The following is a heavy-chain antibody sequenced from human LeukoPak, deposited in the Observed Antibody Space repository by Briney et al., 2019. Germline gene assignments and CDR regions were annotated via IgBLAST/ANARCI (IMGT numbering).Heavy chain of an antibody. Sequence: GGSLRLSCAASGFTFSSYAMSWVRQAPGKGLEWVSVIYSGGSTYYADSVKGRFTISRDNSKNTLYLQMNSLRAEDTAVYYCARDFEMGIDYWGQGTLVTVSS. CDR3: ARDFEMGIDY. CDR1: GFTFSSYA. V-gene: IGHV3-66*01. CDR2: IYSGGST. D-gene: IGHD7-27*01. J-gene: IGHJ4*02.